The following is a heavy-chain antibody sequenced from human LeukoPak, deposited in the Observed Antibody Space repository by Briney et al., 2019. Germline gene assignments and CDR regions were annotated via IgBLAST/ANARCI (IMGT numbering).Heavy chain of an antibody. J-gene: IGHJ4*02. V-gene: IGHV3-7*04. CDR1: GFTLSRNW. CDR3: ARDWDGSGTSFDY. Sequence: GGSLRLSCTASGFTLSRNWMSWVRQAPGKGLEWVANINLDGSEKYYADSVKGRFTISRDNAKSSLYLQMNSLRAEDTAIYYCARDWDGSGTSFDYWGQGTLVTISS. D-gene: IGHD3-10*01. CDR2: INLDGSEK.